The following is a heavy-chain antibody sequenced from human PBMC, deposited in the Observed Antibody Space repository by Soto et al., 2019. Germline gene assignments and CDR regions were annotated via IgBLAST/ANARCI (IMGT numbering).Heavy chain of an antibody. CDR3: ATGGIAAAGTPGGWFDP. D-gene: IGHD6-13*01. CDR1: GCTFSSYA. CDR2: IIPIFGTA. Sequence: GASVKVSCKASGCTFSSYAISCVRQAPGQGLEWMGGIIPIFGTANYAQKFQGRVTITADESTSTAYMELSSLRSEDTAVYYCATGGIAAAGTPGGWFDPWGQGTLVTVSS. J-gene: IGHJ5*02. V-gene: IGHV1-69*13.